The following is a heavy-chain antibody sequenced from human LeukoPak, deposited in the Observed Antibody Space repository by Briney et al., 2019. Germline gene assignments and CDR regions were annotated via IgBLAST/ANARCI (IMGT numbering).Heavy chain of an antibody. CDR3: ATLVSTRYYFDY. J-gene: IGHJ4*02. CDR1: GYSISRGYY. D-gene: IGHD5/OR15-5a*01. Sequence: SETLSLTCTVSGYSISRGYYWGWIRQPPGKGLEWIGSMYHSGSTDFNPSLKSRVTISADTSKNQFSLKLRSVTAADTAVYFCATLVSTRYYFDYWGQGTLVTVSS. V-gene: IGHV4-38-2*02. CDR2: MYHSGST.